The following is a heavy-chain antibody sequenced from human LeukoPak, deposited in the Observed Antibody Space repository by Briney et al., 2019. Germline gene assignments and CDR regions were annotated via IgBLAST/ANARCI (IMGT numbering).Heavy chain of an antibody. Sequence: GGSLRLSCAASGFTFSSYAMHWVRQAPGKGLEWVAVISHDGNNKYNADSVKGRFTISRDNSKNTLYLQTNSLRAEDTAVYYCARETSTGFDYWGQGTLVTVSS. CDR1: GFTFSSYA. CDR2: ISHDGNNK. D-gene: IGHD4-11*01. CDR3: ARETSTGFDY. J-gene: IGHJ4*02. V-gene: IGHV3-30-3*01.